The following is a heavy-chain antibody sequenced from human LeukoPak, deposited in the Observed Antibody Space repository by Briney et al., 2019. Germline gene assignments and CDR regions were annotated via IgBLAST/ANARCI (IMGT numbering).Heavy chain of an antibody. CDR3: ASSGQTAIGAFDI. D-gene: IGHD2-21*02. CDR1: GGTFSSYA. CDR2: IIPIFGTA. V-gene: IGHV1-69*05. Sequence: SVKVSCKASGGTFSSYAISWVRQAPGQGLEWMGGIIPIFGTANYAQKFQGRVTITTDESTSTAYMELSSLRSEDTAVYYCASSGQTAIGAFDIWGQGTMVTVSS. J-gene: IGHJ3*02.